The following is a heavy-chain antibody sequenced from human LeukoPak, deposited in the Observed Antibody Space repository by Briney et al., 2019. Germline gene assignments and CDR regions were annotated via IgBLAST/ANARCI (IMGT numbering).Heavy chain of an antibody. D-gene: IGHD3-10*01. J-gene: IGHJ5*02. V-gene: IGHV4-39*07. CDR3: ATRQNYYGSGSYYGPHNWFDH. CDR2: IYYSGST. Sequence: PSETLSLTCTVSGGSISSSSYYWGWIRQPPGKGLEWIGSIYYSGSTYYNPSLKSRVTISVDTSKNQFSLKLSSVTAADTAVYYCATRQNYYGSGSYYGPHNWFDHWGQGTLVTVSS. CDR1: GGSISSSSYY.